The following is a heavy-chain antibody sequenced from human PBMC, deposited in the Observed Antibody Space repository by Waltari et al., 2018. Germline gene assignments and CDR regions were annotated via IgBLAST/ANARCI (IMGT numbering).Heavy chain of an antibody. CDR3: AREGSDIVVVPAAMGPRGNWFDP. V-gene: IGHV1-69*01. D-gene: IGHD2-2*01. CDR2: IIPIFGTA. J-gene: IGHJ5*02. CDR1: GGTFSSYA. Sequence: QVQLVQSGAEVKKPGSSVKVSCKASGGTFSSYAIRWVRQAPGPGLEWMGGIIPIFGTANYAQKFQGRVTITADESTSTTYMELSSLRSEDTAVYYCAREGSDIVVVPAAMGPRGNWFDPWGQGTLVTVSS.